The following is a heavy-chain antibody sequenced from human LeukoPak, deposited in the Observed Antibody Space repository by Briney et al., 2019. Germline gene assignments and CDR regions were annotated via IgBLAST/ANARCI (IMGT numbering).Heavy chain of an antibody. CDR1: GFTFSSYS. D-gene: IGHD3-22*01. V-gene: IGHV3-21*01. Sequence: GGSLRLSCAASGFTFSSYSMNWVRQAPGKGLEWVSSISSSSSYIYYADSVKGRFTISRDNSKNTLYLQMNSLRAEDTAVYYCARVARLLDYYDSSGPFDYWGQGTLVTVSS. CDR3: ARVARLLDYYDSSGPFDY. CDR2: ISSSSSYI. J-gene: IGHJ4*02.